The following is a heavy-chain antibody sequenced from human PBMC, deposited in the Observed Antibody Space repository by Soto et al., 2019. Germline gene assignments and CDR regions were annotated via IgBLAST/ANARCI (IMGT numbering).Heavy chain of an antibody. CDR3: AKDGPTNSWPNFDY. CDR2: ISYDGSNK. CDR1: GFTFSSYG. D-gene: IGHD6-13*01. J-gene: IGHJ4*02. V-gene: IGHV3-30*18. Sequence: QVQLVESRGGVVQPGRSLRLSCVASGFTFSSYGMHWVRQAPGKGLEWVAVISYDGSNKYYADSVKGRFTISRDNSKNTLYLQMNSLRAEDTAVYYCAKDGPTNSWPNFDYWGQGTLVTVSS.